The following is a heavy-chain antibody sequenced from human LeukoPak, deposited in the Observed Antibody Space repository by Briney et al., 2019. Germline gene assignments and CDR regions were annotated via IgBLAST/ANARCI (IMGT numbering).Heavy chain of an antibody. D-gene: IGHD5-12*01. CDR2: ISSSGSTI. V-gene: IGHV3-11*01. CDR1: GSTFSDYY. Sequence: GGSLRLSCAASGSTFSDYYMSWIRQAPGKGLEWVSYISSSGSTIYYADSVKGRFTISRDNAKNSLYLQMNSLRAEDTAVYYCARDLALGNSGYDHWGQGTLVTVSS. J-gene: IGHJ4*02. CDR3: ARDLALGNSGYDH.